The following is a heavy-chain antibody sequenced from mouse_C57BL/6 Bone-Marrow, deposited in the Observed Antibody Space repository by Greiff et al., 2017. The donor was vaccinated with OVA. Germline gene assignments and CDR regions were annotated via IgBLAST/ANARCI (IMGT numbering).Heavy chain of an antibody. CDR3: ANFYYSNYVGAMDY. CDR1: GYAFSSSW. V-gene: IGHV1-82*01. CDR2: IYPGDGDT. Sequence: VKLMESGPELVKPGASVKISCKASGYAFSSSWMNWVKQRPGKGLEWIGRIYPGDGDTHYNGKFKDKATLTADKSSITAYMQLSSLTSDDSAVYFCANFYYSNYVGAMDYWGQGTSVTVSS. D-gene: IGHD2-5*01. J-gene: IGHJ4*01.